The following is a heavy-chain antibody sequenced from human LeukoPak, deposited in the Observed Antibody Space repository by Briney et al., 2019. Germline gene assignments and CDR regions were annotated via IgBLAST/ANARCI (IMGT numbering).Heavy chain of an antibody. CDR3: ARDKTTDYYGSGSLDY. V-gene: IGHV1-69*13. J-gene: IGHJ4*02. Sequence: SVKVSCKASGGTFSSYAISWVRQAPGQGLEWMGGIIPIFGTANYAQKFQGRVTITADESTSPAYMELSSLRSEDTAVYYCARDKTTDYYGSGSLDYWGQGTLVTVSS. CDR1: GGTFSSYA. CDR2: IIPIFGTA. D-gene: IGHD3-10*01.